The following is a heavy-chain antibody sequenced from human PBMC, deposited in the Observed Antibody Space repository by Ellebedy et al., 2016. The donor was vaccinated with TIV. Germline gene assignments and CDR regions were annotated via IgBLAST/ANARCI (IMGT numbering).Heavy chain of an antibody. D-gene: IGHD2-21*01. J-gene: IGHJ3*02. CDR3: ARIAYSDAFDI. V-gene: IGHV3-48*01. Sequence: GGSLRLXXAASGFTFSSYSMNWVRQAPGKGLEWVSYISSSSSTIYYADSVKGRFTISRDNAKNSLYLQMNSLRAEDTAVYYCARIAYSDAFDIWGQGTMVTVSS. CDR2: ISSSSSTI. CDR1: GFTFSSYS.